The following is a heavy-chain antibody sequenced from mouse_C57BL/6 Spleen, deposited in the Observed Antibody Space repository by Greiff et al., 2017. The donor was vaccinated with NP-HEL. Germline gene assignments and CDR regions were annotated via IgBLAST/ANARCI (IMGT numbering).Heavy chain of an antibody. CDR2: IRSKSSNYAT. CDR1: GFTFNTYA. J-gene: IGHJ4*01. CDR3: VRDERTGRGNAMDY. V-gene: IGHV10-3*01. Sequence: EVQLVESGGGLVQPKGSLKLSCAASGFTFNTYAMHWVRQAPGKGVEWVARIRSKSSNYATYYADSVKDRFTISRDDSQSMLYLQMNNLKTEDTAMYYCVRDERTGRGNAMDYWGQGTSVTVSS. D-gene: IGHD4-1*01.